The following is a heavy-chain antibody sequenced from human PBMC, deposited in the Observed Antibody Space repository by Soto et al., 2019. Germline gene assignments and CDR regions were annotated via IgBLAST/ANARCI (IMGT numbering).Heavy chain of an antibody. J-gene: IGHJ4*01. V-gene: IGHV4-30-4*01. CDR2: IYYRGST. Sequence: QLQLQESGPGLVKPSQTLSLTCTVSGVSISSGDYYWSWSRQPPGKGLEWFGYIYYRGSTSYSPSLKNRVTVSVDTYKNQFSLKPSSVTAADTAVYYCARGGSFFASQYFDSWGQGTLVTVSS. CDR1: GVSISSGDYY. CDR3: ARGGSFFASQYFDS.